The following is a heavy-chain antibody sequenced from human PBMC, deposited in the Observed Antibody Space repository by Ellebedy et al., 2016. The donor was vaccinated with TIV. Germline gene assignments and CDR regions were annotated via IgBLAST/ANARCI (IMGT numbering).Heavy chain of an antibody. D-gene: IGHD5-24*01. CDR1: GFPFSHSW. CDR2: IKEDGSEE. J-gene: IGHJ4*02. CDR3: ARCGSEMDY. Sequence: PGGSLRLSCVASGFPFSHSWMTWVRQAPGMGLEWVANIKEDGSEEHYVDSVKGRFTISRDNAKNSLYLQMNNLRVEDMAVYYCARCGSEMDYWGQGTLVTVSS. V-gene: IGHV3-7*01.